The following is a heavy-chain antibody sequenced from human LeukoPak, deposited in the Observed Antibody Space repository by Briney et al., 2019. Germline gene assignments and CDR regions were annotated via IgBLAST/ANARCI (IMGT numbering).Heavy chain of an antibody. D-gene: IGHD3-22*01. V-gene: IGHV1-46*01. CDR3: ARDRRLVYYDSSGDSLGFDP. CDR1: GYTFTSYY. CDR2: INPSGGST. Sequence: ASVEVSCKASGYTFTSYYMHWVRQAPGQGLEWMGIINPSGGSTSYAQKFQGRVTMTRDTSTSTVYMELSSLRSEDTAVYYCARDRRLVYYDSSGDSLGFDPWGQGTLVTVSS. J-gene: IGHJ5*02.